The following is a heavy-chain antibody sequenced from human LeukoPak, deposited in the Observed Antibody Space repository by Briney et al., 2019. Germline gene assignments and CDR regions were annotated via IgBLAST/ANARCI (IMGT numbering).Heavy chain of an antibody. V-gene: IGHV3-33*01. J-gene: IGHJ6*02. Sequence: GGSLRLSCAASRFTFSSYGMHWVRQAPGKGLEWVAVISYDGSNKYYADSVKGRFTISRDNSKNTLYLQMDSLRDEDTAVYYCARVGCSGGSCYHPPSGYGMDAWGQGTTVTVSS. D-gene: IGHD2-15*01. CDR3: ARVGCSGGSCYHPPSGYGMDA. CDR1: RFTFSSYG. CDR2: ISYDGSNK.